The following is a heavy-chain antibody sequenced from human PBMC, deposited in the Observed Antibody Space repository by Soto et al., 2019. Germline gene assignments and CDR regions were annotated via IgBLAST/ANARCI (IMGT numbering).Heavy chain of an antibody. J-gene: IGHJ6*02. CDR2: ISTYNGNT. V-gene: IGHV1-18*04. Sequence: QVQLVQSGAEVKKPGASVKVSCKASGYTFTSYGISWVRQAPGQGLEWMGWISTYNGNTKYAQKLQGRVTMTTDTATSTAYMEPRGLRTDGTAVYYWGRDGQTTMVRGVRGGSYNYYGMDVWGQGTTVTVSS. D-gene: IGHD3-10*01. CDR1: GYTFTSYG. CDR3: GRDGQTTMVRGVRGGSYNYYGMDV.